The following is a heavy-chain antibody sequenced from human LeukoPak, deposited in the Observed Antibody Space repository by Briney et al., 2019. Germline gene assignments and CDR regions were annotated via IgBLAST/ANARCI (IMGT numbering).Heavy chain of an antibody. Sequence: PGGSLRLSCAASGFRFSDYDMTWIRQAPGKGLEWIFHISSSGGMIYYADSVRGRFTVSRDNAKNSVLLQMNGLRVEDTALYYCARELVLAAKTYWFDSWGQGTLVAVSS. J-gene: IGHJ5*01. CDR2: ISSSGGMI. CDR3: ARELVLAAKTYWFDS. CDR1: GFRFSDYD. D-gene: IGHD2-15*01. V-gene: IGHV3-11*01.